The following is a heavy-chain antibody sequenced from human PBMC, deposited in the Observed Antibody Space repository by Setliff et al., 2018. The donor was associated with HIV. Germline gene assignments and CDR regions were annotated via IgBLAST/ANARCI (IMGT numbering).Heavy chain of an antibody. CDR3: AKAAPGSIPGFPEYFHH. V-gene: IGHV4-34*01. D-gene: IGHD2-15*01. CDR2: INHSGST. Sequence: SETLSLTCAVYGESFSGYYWSWIRQPPGEGLEWIGEINHSGSTNYNPSLKSRVTMSLDTSKNHFSLKLTSVTAADSAVYFCAKAAPGSIPGFPEYFHHWGQGTLVTVSS. J-gene: IGHJ1*01. CDR1: GESFSGYY.